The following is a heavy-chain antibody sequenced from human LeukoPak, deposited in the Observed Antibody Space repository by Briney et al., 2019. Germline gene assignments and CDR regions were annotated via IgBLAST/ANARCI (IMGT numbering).Heavy chain of an antibody. CDR2: ISAYNGNT. V-gene: IGHV1-18*01. Sequence: GASVKVSCKASGYTFTSYGISWVRQAPGQGLEWMGWISAYNGNTNYAQKLQGRVTMTTDTSTSTAYMELRSLRSDDTAVYYCARTGGYCSSTSCSTYNWFDPWGQGTLVTVSS. D-gene: IGHD2-2*01. J-gene: IGHJ5*02. CDR1: GYTFTSYG. CDR3: ARTGGYCSSTSCSTYNWFDP.